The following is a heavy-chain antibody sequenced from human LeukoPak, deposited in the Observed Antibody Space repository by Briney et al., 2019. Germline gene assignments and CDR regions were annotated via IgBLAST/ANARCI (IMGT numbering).Heavy chain of an antibody. CDR2: ISSSSSYI. Sequence: GGSLRLSCAASGFTFSSYSMNWVRQAPGEGLEWVSSISSSSSYIYYADSVKGRFTISRDNAKNSLYLQMNSLRAEDTAVYYCARDDGATQITDYWGQGTLVTVSS. V-gene: IGHV3-21*01. J-gene: IGHJ4*02. D-gene: IGHD1-26*01. CDR1: GFTFSSYS. CDR3: ARDDGATQITDY.